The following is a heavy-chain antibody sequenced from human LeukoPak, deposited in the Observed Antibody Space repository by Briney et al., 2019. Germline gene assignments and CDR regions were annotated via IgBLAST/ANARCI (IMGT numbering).Heavy chain of an antibody. CDR2: ISWSGGTT. J-gene: IGHJ4*02. V-gene: IGHV3-23*01. CDR1: GFTFSGYA. CDR3: AKESSPSAEKIFHFDS. D-gene: IGHD2-15*01. Sequence: PGGSLRLSCAASGFTFSGYAISWVRQAPGKGLEWVSGISWSGGTTNYADSVKGRFTISRDNSNNSLYLQMNSLRAEETAVYYCAKESSPSAEKIFHFDSWGKGTLVTASS.